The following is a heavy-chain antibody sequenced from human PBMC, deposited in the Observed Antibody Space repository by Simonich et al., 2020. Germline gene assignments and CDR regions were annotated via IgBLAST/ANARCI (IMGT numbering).Heavy chain of an antibody. D-gene: IGHD7-27*01. V-gene: IGHV1-2*06. CDR1: GYTFTGYY. Sequence: QVQLVQSGAEVKKPGASVKVSCKASGYTFTGYYMNWVRKAPGQGLEWMGRITPNSGGTNHAQKFQGRVTMTRDTSISTAYMELSRLRSDDTAVYYCARGKLGLQYDYWGQGTLVTVSS. CDR3: ARGKLGLQYDY. CDR2: ITPNSGGT. J-gene: IGHJ4*02.